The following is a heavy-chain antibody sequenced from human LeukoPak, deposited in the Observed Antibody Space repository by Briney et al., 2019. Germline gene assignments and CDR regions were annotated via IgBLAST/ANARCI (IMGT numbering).Heavy chain of an antibody. CDR2: IRYDGSNK. V-gene: IGHV3-30*02. D-gene: IGHD6-6*01. CDR3: AKSEWGSSPSDY. Sequence: GGSPRLSCAASGFTFSSYGMHWVRQAPGKGLEWVAFIRYDGSNKYYADSVKGRFTISRDNSKNTLYLQMNSLRAEDTAVFYCAKSEWGSSPSDYWGQGTLVTVSS. J-gene: IGHJ4*02. CDR1: GFTFSSYG.